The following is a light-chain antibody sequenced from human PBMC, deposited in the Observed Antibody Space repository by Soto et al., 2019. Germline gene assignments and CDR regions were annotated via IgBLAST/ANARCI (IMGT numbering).Light chain of an antibody. J-gene: IGKJ1*01. CDR1: QSVTSSY. CDR2: EAS. CDR3: QQYNNWPLT. V-gene: IGKV3D-20*02. Sequence: EIVLTQSPGTLSLSPGERATLSCRASQSVTSSYLAWYQQKPGQAPRLLMYEASSRAIGIPDRFSGSGSGTDFTLTISRLQSEDFAVYYCQQYNNWPLTFGQGTKVDI.